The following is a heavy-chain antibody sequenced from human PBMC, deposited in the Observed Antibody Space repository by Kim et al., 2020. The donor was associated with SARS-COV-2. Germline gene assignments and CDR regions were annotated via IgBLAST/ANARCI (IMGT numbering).Heavy chain of an antibody. V-gene: IGHV4-30-4*05. J-gene: IGHJ4*02. Sequence: YYTPSLRDRVTISVDTSKNQFSMKLSSVTAADTAVYYCARSGYESYFDYWGQGTLVTVSS. CDR3: ARSGYESYFDY. D-gene: IGHD5-12*01.